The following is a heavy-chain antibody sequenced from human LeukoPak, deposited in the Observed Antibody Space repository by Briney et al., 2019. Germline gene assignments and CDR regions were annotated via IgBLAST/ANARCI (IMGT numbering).Heavy chain of an antibody. D-gene: IGHD4-11*01. CDR3: ARDKVTTGWFDP. V-gene: IGHV4-30-4*08. CDR2: IYYSGST. Sequence: SETLSLTCTVSGGSISSGGYYWSWIRQHPGKGLEWIGYIYYSGSTYYNPSLKSRVTISVDTSKNQFSLKLSSVTAADTAVYYCARDKVTTGWFDPWGQGTLVTVSS. J-gene: IGHJ5*02. CDR1: GGSISSGGYY.